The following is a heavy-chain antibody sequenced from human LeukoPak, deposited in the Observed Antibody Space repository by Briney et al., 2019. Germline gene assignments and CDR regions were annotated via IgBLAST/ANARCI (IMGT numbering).Heavy chain of an antibody. CDR1: GGSISSYY. Sequence: SETLSLTCTVSGGSISSYYWSWIRQPPGKGLEWIGYIYYSGSTNYNPSLKSRVTISVDTSKNHFSLKLTSVTAADTATYYCARETGLAGFASGLGFNYRGQGILVTASS. D-gene: IGHD6-19*01. CDR2: IYYSGST. J-gene: IGHJ4*02. V-gene: IGHV4-59*01. CDR3: ARETGLAGFASGLGFNY.